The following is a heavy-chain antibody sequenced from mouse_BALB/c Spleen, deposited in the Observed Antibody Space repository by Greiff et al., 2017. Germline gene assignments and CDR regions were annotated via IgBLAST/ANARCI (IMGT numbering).Heavy chain of an antibody. Sequence: EVQRVESGGDLVKPGGSLKLSCAASGFTFSSYGMSWVRQTPDKRLEWVATISSGGSYTYYPDSVKGRFTISRDNAKNTLYLQMSSLKSEDTAMYYCASRRGYDEGDWYFDVWGAGTTVTVSS. CDR2: ISSGGSYT. CDR3: ASRRGYDEGDWYFDV. CDR1: GFTFSSYG. J-gene: IGHJ1*01. V-gene: IGHV5-6*01. D-gene: IGHD2-14*01.